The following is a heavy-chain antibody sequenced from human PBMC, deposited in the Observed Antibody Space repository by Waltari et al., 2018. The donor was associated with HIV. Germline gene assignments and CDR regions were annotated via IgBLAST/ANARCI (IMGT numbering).Heavy chain of an antibody. V-gene: IGHV3-7*01. J-gene: IGHJ4*02. D-gene: IGHD3-10*01. Sequence: EVQLVESGGGLVQPGGSLRLSCAVSGFTISGYWMSWVRQAPGKGLEWVGIVKADGSRKCDVDSVKGRITSSNDNAQDLVYLQMNSLRAEDTAVYYGVRDGHGFVESDYWGRGTLVTVSS. CDR1: GFTISGYW. CDR2: VKADGSRK. CDR3: VRDGHGFVESDY.